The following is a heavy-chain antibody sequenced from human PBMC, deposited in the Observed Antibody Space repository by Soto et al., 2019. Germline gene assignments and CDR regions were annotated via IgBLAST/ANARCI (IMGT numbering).Heavy chain of an antibody. V-gene: IGHV4-30-2*01. Sequence: SETLSLTCTVSGGSINSGGYSWTWIRQPPGKGLEWIGFIYHTGTTYYNPSLESRVTISVDRSKNQFSLKLSSVTAADTAVYYCARGHDYWGQGTLVTVSS. CDR3: ARGHDY. CDR1: GGSINSGGYS. J-gene: IGHJ4*02. CDR2: IYHTGTT.